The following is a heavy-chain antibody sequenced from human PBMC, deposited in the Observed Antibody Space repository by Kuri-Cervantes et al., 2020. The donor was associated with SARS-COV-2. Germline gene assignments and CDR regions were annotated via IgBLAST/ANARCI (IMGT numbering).Heavy chain of an antibody. CDR1: GGSISSYY. D-gene: IGHD3-22*01. CDR3: ARDDSRLEGYFDY. CDR2: IYTSGST. V-gene: IGHV4-4*07. Sequence: SETLSLTCTVSGGSISSYYWSWIRQPAGKGLEWIGRIYTSGSTDHNPSLKSRVTMSVDTSKNRFSLKLSSVTAADTAVYYCARDDSRLEGYFDYWGQGTLVTVSS. J-gene: IGHJ4*02.